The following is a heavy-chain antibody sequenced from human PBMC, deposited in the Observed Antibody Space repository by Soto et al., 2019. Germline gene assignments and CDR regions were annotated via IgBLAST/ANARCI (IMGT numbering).Heavy chain of an antibody. Sequence: PSETLSLTCTVSADYISAYSWSRARQPPGKGLEWIGNIHYNGNTKYNPSLKSRVSMSVDTSKNQFSLRLISVTAADTAKYFCAREGNLGRWLQPLDFWGQGTLVTVS. CDR2: IHYNGNT. J-gene: IGHJ4*02. D-gene: IGHD5-12*01. V-gene: IGHV4-59*01. CDR3: AREGNLGRWLQPLDF. CDR1: ADYISAYS.